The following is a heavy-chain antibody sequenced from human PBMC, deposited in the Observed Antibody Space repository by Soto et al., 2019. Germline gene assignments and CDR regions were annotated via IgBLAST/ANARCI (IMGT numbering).Heavy chain of an antibody. CDR1: GYTFTSYG. CDR3: ARVRGNDYTGYYGMDV. J-gene: IGHJ6*02. D-gene: IGHD4-4*01. V-gene: IGHV1-18*04. CDR2: ISAYNGNT. Sequence: ASVKVSCKASGYTFTSYGISWVRQAPGQGLEWMGWISAYNGNTNHAQKPQGRVTMTPDTSTSTAYMELRSLGSDDTAVDYCARVRGNDYTGYYGMDVWGQGTTVTVSS.